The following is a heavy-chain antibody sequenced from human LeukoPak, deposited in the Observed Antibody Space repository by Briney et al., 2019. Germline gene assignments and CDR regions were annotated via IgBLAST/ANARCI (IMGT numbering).Heavy chain of an antibody. CDR1: GYTFAGYY. CDR2: LNPNSGVT. V-gene: IGHV1-2*02. Sequence: ASVKVSCKASGYTFAGYYVHWVRQAPGHGLEWLGWLNPNSGVTTYAHRFQGRVTMTRDTSISTAYMELSGLTSDDTAVYFCARVVRYYYDSGSYSDFDYWGQGTLVTVSS. CDR3: ARVVRYYYDSGSYSDFDY. D-gene: IGHD3-10*01. J-gene: IGHJ4*02.